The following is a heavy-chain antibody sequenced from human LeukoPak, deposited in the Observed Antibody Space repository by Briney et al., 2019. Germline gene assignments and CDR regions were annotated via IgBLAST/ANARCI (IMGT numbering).Heavy chain of an antibody. CDR3: AKGDKPVIAMVKFDY. J-gene: IGHJ4*02. CDR2: ISGSGNNT. Sequence: LTGGSLRLSCAASGFTFSSYAMNWVRQAPGRGLEWVSGISGSGNNTYYADSVKGRFTISRDNSKNTLYMQMNGLRAEDTAVYYCAKGDKPVIAMVKFDYWGQGTLVTVSS. V-gene: IGHV3-23*01. CDR1: GFTFSSYA. D-gene: IGHD5-18*01.